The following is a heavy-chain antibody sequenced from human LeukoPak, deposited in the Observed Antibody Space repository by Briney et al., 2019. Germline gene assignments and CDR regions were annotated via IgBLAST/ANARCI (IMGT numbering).Heavy chain of an antibody. Sequence: GRSLRLSCAASGFTFSTFPMHWVRQAPGKGLQWVAVISNDGTNKYYADSVKGRFTISRDNSKNTLYLQMNSLRAEDTAVYYCARGNGSGYYYDYWGQGTLVTVSS. CDR1: GFTFSTFP. D-gene: IGHD3-22*01. CDR3: ARGNGSGYYYDY. J-gene: IGHJ4*02. V-gene: IGHV3-30*07. CDR2: ISNDGTNK.